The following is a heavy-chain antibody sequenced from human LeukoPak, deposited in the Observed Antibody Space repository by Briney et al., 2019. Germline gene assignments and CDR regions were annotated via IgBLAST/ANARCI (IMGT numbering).Heavy chain of an antibody. CDR1: GYTFTSYY. CDR3: ARAPYYYGSGMTFDI. J-gene: IGHJ3*02. V-gene: IGHV1-46*01. Sequence: GASVKVSCKASGYTFTSYYMHWVRQAPGQGLEWMGLINPSGGSTSYAQKFQGRVTMTRDTSTSTVYMGLSSLRSEDTAVYYCARAPYYYGSGMTFDIWGQGTMITVSS. D-gene: IGHD3-10*01. CDR2: INPSGGST.